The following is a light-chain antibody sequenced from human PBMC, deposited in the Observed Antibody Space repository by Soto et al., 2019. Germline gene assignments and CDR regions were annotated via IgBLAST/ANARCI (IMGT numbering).Light chain of an antibody. V-gene: IGLV2-14*01. Sequence: QSALTQPASVSGSPGQSITISCTGTSSDVGGYNYVSWYQQHPGKAPKLIIYGVTNRPSGFSNRFSGSKSGNTASLTISGLQAEDEADYYCSSYTSSSTVLFGGGTQLTVL. CDR3: SSYTSSSTVL. J-gene: IGLJ2*01. CDR1: SSDVGGYNY. CDR2: GVT.